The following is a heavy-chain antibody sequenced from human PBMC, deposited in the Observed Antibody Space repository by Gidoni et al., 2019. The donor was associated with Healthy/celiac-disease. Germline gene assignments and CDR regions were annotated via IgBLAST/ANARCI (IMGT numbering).Heavy chain of an antibody. D-gene: IGHD2-21*02. CDR3: ARDQAVVVTAIRGYYYYGMDV. CDR1: GFTFSSYA. CDR2: ISYDGSNK. V-gene: IGHV3-30*01. Sequence: QVQLVESGGGVVQPGRSLRLSCAASGFTFSSYAMLWVRQAPGKGLAWVAVISYDGSNKYYADSVKGRFTISRDNSKNTLYLQMNSLRAEDTAVYYCARDQAVVVTAIRGYYYYGMDVWGQGTTVTVSS. J-gene: IGHJ6*02.